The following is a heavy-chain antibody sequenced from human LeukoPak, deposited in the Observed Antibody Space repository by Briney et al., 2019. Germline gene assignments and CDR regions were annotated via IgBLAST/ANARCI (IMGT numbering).Heavy chain of an antibody. J-gene: IGHJ5*02. CDR3: AKDGSGGGWKWFDP. CDR2: IWYDGTNK. CDR1: GFTFTGYG. D-gene: IGHD2-15*01. Sequence: PGTSLRLSCAASGFTFTGYGFHWVRQAPGKGLEWVAVIWYDGTNKYYADSVKGRFIISRDNSKNTLYLQMSSLRAEDTAVYYCAKDGSGGGWKWFDPWGQGTLVTVSS. V-gene: IGHV3-33*06.